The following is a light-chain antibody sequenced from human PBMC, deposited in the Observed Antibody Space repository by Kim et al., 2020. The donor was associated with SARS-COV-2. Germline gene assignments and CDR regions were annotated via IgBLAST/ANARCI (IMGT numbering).Light chain of an antibody. V-gene: IGLV3-19*01. J-gene: IGLJ3*02. Sequence: SSELTQDPAVSVALGQTVRITCQGDSPRSYYASWYQQKPGQAPVLVICGKNNRPSGIPDRFSGSSSGNTASLTITGAQAEDEADYYCNSRDSSGNHLGVF. CDR1: SPRSYY. CDR2: GKN. CDR3: NSRDSSGNHLGV.